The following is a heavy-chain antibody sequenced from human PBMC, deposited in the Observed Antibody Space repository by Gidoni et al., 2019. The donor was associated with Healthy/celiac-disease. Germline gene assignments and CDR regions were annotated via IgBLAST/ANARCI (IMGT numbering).Heavy chain of an antibody. V-gene: IGHV5-51*01. CDR3: ARLSTPTGGKRGYFDY. D-gene: IGHD2-15*01. J-gene: IGHJ4*02. CDR2: IYPGDSDT. Sequence: EVQLVQSGAEVNKPGESLKISCKGSGYSFTSYWIGWVRQMPGKGLEWMGIIYPGDSDTRYSPSFQGQVTISADKSISTAYLQWSSLKASDTAMYYCARLSTPTGGKRGYFDYWGQGTLVTVSS. CDR1: GYSFTSYW.